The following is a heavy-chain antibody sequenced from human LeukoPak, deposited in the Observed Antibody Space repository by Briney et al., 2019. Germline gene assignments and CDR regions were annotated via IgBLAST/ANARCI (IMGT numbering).Heavy chain of an antibody. CDR2: ISSSSSYI. CDR1: RFTFSSYS. V-gene: IGHV3-21*01. CDR3: ARRGCSGGSCYIDY. D-gene: IGHD2-15*01. J-gene: IGHJ4*02. Sequence: GGSLRLSCAASRFTFSSYSMNWVRQAPGKGLDWVSSISSSSSYIYYADSVKGRFTISRDNAKNSLYLQMNSLRAEDTAVYYCARRGCSGGSCYIDYWGQGTLVTVSS.